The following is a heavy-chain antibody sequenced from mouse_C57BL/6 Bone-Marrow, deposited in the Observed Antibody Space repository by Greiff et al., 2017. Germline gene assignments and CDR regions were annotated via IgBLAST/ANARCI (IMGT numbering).Heavy chain of an antibody. CDR3: ARHGRLRRGAMDY. V-gene: IGHV5-12*01. CDR1: GFTFSDYY. CDR2: ISNGGGST. J-gene: IGHJ4*01. D-gene: IGHD2-2*01. Sequence: EVHLVESGGGLVQPGGYLKLSCAASGFTFSDYYMYWVRQTPEKRLEWVAYISNGGGSTYYPDTVKGRFTISRDNAKNTLYLQMSRLKSEDTAMYYGARHGRLRRGAMDYWGQGTSVTVSS.